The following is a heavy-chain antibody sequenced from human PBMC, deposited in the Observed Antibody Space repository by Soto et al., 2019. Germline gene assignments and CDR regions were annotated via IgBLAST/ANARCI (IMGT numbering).Heavy chain of an antibody. V-gene: IGHV3-48*03. Sequence: PGGSLRLSCATSGFNFNNYAMSWVRQAPGERLEWVSFIGSSGGTTYFAESVKGRLTISRDTAKNSLFLQLNSLRGDDTAIYYCLSSGDNYNLLDYWGQGTPVTVSS. J-gene: IGHJ4*02. D-gene: IGHD1-1*01. CDR3: LSSGDNYNLLDY. CDR1: GFNFNNYA. CDR2: IGSSGGTT.